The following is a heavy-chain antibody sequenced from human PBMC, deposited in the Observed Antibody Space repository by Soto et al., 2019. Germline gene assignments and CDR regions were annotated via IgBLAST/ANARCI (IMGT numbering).Heavy chain of an antibody. Sequence: SVKVSCKASGGTFSSYAISWVRQAPGQGLEWMGGIIPIFGTANYAQKFQGRVTITADESASTAYMELSSLRSEDTAVYYCARVPDYDILTGFDPWGQGTLVTVSS. CDR2: IIPIFGTA. D-gene: IGHD3-9*01. V-gene: IGHV1-69*13. J-gene: IGHJ5*02. CDR3: ARVPDYDILTGFDP. CDR1: GGTFSSYA.